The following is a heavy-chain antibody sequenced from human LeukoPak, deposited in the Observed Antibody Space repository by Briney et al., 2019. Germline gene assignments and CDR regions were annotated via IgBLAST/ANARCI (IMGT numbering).Heavy chain of an antibody. CDR1: GFTFSSYG. CDR2: IWYDGSNK. D-gene: IGHD3-10*01. J-gene: IGHJ4*02. V-gene: IGHV3-33*01. Sequence: PGGSLRLSCAASGFTFSSYGMHWVRQAPGKRLEWVAVIWYDGSNKYYADSVKGRFTISRDNSKNTLYLQMNSLRAEDTAVYYCARRLVGQTFDYWGQGTLVTVSS. CDR3: ARRLVGQTFDY.